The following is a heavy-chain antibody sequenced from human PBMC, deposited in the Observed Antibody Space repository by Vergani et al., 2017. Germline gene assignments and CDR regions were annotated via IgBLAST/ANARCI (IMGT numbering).Heavy chain of an antibody. CDR2: ISSSSSYI. CDR3: ARKYGDYYYYGMDV. V-gene: IGHV3-21*01. Sequence: EMQLVESGGGLVKPGGSLRLSCAASGFTFSSYSMNWVRQAPGKGLEWVSSISSSSSYIYYADSVKGRFTISRDNAKNSLYLQMNSLRAEDTAVYYCARKYGDYYYYGMDVWGQGTTVTVSS. D-gene: IGHD4-17*01. CDR1: GFTFSSYS. J-gene: IGHJ6*02.